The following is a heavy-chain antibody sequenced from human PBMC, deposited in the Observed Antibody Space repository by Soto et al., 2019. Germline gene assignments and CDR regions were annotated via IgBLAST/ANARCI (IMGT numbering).Heavy chain of an antibody. CDR1: GYSFTSYW. D-gene: IGHD4-17*01. J-gene: IGHJ6*02. CDR3: ARQYGRNYYYYYGMDV. CDR2: IDPSDSYT. Sequence: PGESLKISCKGSGYSFTSYWISWVRQMPGKGLEWMGRIDPSDSYTNYSPSFQGHVTISADKSISTAYLQWSSLKASDTAMYYCARQYGRNYYYYYGMDVWGQGTTVTVSS. V-gene: IGHV5-10-1*01.